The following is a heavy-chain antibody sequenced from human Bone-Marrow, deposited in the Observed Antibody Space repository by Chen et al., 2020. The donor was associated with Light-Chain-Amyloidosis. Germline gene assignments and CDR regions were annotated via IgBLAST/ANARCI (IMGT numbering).Heavy chain of an antibody. V-gene: IGHV3-23*04. CDR3: TRKGGYFDF. CDR2: VSGSTVST. Sequence: VQLVESGGGLVQPGGSLRLSCATSGFNFSSFGMSWVRQAPGKGLEWVSTVSGSTVSTYYAGAVKGRFIISRDNSKSNLYLQMNSLRAGDTAVYFCTRKGGYFDFWGQGSLVTVSS. D-gene: IGHD3-10*01. CDR1: GFNFSSFG. J-gene: IGHJ4*02.